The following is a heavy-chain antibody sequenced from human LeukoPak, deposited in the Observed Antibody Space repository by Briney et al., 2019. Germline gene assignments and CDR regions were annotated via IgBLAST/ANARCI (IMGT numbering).Heavy chain of an antibody. CDR3: AKGYIVVVVAAPYDY. CDR1: GFTFSSYA. J-gene: IGHJ4*02. Sequence: PGGSLRLSCAASGFTFSSYAMSWVRQAPGKGLEWVSAISGSGGSTYYADSVKGRFTISRDNSKNTLYLQMNSLRAEDTAVYYCAKGYIVVVVAAPYDYWGQGTLVTVSS. V-gene: IGHV3-23*01. D-gene: IGHD2-15*01. CDR2: ISGSGGST.